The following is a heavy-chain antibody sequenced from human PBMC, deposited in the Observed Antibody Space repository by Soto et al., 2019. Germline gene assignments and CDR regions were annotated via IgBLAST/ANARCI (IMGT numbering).Heavy chain of an antibody. CDR3: AREINSPDDTDEYYYYYGMDV. J-gene: IGHJ6*02. V-gene: IGHV3-21*01. CDR2: ISSNGYI. D-gene: IGHD1-1*01. CDR1: GFTFRKYN. Sequence: EVQLVESGGGLVKPGGSLRLSCAASGFTFRKYNMNWVRQAPGKGLEWVSSISSNGYIFYADSVKGRFTISRDNAKNSLFLQMNSLRVEDTAVYYCAREINSPDDTDEYYYYYGMDVWGQGTTVTVSS.